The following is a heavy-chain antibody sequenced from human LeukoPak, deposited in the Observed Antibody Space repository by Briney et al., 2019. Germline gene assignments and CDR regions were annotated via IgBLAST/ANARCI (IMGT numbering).Heavy chain of an antibody. J-gene: IGHJ4*02. CDR3: AKIRGSGWYTFDY. CDR1: GFAFASYA. Sequence: GGSLRLSCATSGFAFASYAMNWVRQGPGRGLEWVSGISDSGGTTYYADSVKGRFTISRDNSKNTLYLQMNSLRAEDTAVYYCAKIRGSGWYTFDYWGQGTLVTVSS. D-gene: IGHD6-19*01. CDR2: ISDSGGTT. V-gene: IGHV3-23*01.